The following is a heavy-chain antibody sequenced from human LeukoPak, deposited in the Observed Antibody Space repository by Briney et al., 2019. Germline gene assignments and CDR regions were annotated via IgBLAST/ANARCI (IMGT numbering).Heavy chain of an antibody. V-gene: IGHV1-8*02. CDR2: MHPNSGNT. J-gene: IGHJ4*02. Sequence: ASVKVSCKASGYTFTSYDINWVRQATGQGLEWMGWMHPNSGNTGYAQKLQGRVTMTTDTSTSTAYMELRSLRSDDTAVYYCARDFCSGGSCYSGLFDYWGQGTLVTVSS. CDR1: GYTFTSYD. D-gene: IGHD2-15*01. CDR3: ARDFCSGGSCYSGLFDY.